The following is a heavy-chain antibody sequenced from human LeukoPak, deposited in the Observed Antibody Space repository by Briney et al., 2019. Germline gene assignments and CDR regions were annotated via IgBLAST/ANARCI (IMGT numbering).Heavy chain of an antibody. CDR1: GYTFTSSD. CDR2: MNPNSGNT. D-gene: IGHD3-10*01. V-gene: IGHV1-8*01. J-gene: IGHJ4*02. CDR3: ASGVHVDGSGSYYLDY. Sequence: AXVKVSCKASGYTFTSSDINWVRQAPGQGLEWMGWMNPNSGNTVYAQKFQGRVTMTRKTSISTAYMELSSLRSEDTAVYYCASGVHVDGSGSYYLDYWGQGTLVTVSS.